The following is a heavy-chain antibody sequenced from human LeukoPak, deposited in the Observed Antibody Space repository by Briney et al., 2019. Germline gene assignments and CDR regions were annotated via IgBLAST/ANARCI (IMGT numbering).Heavy chain of an antibody. CDR3: ARGLRYFDWLLPPCFDY. V-gene: IGHV4-34*01. D-gene: IGHD3-9*01. Sequence: PSETLSLTCTVSGGSISSYYWSWIRQPPGKGLEWIGEINHSGSTNYNPSLKSRVTISVDTSKNQFSLKLSSVTAADTAVYYCARGLRYFDWLLPPCFDYWGQGTLVTVSS. CDR2: INHSGST. CDR1: GGSISSYY. J-gene: IGHJ4*02.